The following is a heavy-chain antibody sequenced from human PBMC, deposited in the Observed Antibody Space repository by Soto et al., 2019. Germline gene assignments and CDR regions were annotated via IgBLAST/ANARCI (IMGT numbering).Heavy chain of an antibody. CDR2: IIPIFGTA. V-gene: IGHV1-69*13. Sequence: ASVKVSCKASGCTFSSYAISWVRQAPGQGLEWMGGIIPIFGTANYAQKFQGRVTITADESTSTAYMELSSLRSEDTAVYYCAREDIVVVPAASRDYYYYYGMDVWGQGTTVTVSS. J-gene: IGHJ6*02. CDR3: AREDIVVVPAASRDYYYYYGMDV. CDR1: GCTFSSYA. D-gene: IGHD2-2*01.